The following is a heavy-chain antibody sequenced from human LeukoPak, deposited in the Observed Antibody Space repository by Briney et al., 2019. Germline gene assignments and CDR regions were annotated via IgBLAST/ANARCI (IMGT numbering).Heavy chain of an antibody. Sequence: ASVKVSCKASGFTFTSSAVQWVRQARGQRLEWIGWIVVGSGNTNYAQKFQERVTITRDMSTSTAYMELSSPRSEDTAVYYCAKDIGLRLGELSFLFDYWGQGTLVTVSS. D-gene: IGHD3-16*02. CDR1: GFTFTSSA. V-gene: IGHV1-58*01. CDR3: AKDIGLRLGELSFLFDY. J-gene: IGHJ4*02. CDR2: IVVGSGNT.